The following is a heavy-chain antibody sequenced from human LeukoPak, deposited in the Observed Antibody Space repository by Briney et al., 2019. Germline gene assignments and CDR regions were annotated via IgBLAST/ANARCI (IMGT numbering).Heavy chain of an antibody. CDR1: GGSVNSGAYS. D-gene: IGHD3-10*01. CDR2: FYHSGSP. J-gene: IGHJ4*02. V-gene: IGHV4-30-2*01. Sequence: SETLSLTCAVSGGSVNSGAYSWSWIRQPPGKGLEWLGYFYHSGSPYYNPSLKSRVTISVDRSKNQFSLTLSSVTAADTAVYYCARLGALIRGFDYWGQGTLVTVSS. CDR3: ARLGALIRGFDY.